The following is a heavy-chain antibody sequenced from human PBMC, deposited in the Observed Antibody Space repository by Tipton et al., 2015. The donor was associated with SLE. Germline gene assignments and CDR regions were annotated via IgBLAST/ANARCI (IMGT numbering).Heavy chain of an antibody. D-gene: IGHD3-16*01. CDR1: GGSISSYY. CDR3: ARGGSVRGFSLYYFDY. Sequence: TLSLTCTVSGGSISSYYWSWIRQPPGKGLEWIGYIYTSGSTNHNPSLKSRVTISVDTSKNQFSLKLSSVTAADTAVYYCARGGSVRGFSLYYFDYWGQGTLVTVSS. CDR2: IYTSGST. J-gene: IGHJ4*02. V-gene: IGHV4-4*08.